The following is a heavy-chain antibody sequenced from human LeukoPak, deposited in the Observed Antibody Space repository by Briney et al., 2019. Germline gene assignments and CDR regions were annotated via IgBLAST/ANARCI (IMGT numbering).Heavy chain of an antibody. CDR2: INSDGSST. Sequence: GGSLRLSCAASGFTFSSYWMHWVRHAPGKGLVWVSRINSDGSSTSYADSVKGRFTISRDNAKNTLYLQMNSLRAEDTAVYYCARDPSYDILTGPPDYWGQGTLVTVSS. CDR1: GFTFSSYW. D-gene: IGHD3-9*01. J-gene: IGHJ4*02. CDR3: ARDPSYDILTGPPDY. V-gene: IGHV3-74*01.